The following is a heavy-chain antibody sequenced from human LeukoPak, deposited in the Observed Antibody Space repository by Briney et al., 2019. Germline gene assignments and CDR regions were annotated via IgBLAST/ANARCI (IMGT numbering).Heavy chain of an antibody. CDR3: ARTYSGSDLWSGSFYYFDY. CDR2: IDHRAVT. D-gene: IGHD3-3*01. V-gene: IGHV4-34*01. J-gene: IGHJ4*02. CDR1: GGSFSGYY. Sequence: PSETLSLTCAVYGGSFSGYYWSWVRQPPGKGLEWIGEIDHRAVTKYKPSLNNRVTISADMSKNQFSLRLSSVTAADTAVYYCARTYSGSDLWSGSFYYFDYWGQGSPVTVSS.